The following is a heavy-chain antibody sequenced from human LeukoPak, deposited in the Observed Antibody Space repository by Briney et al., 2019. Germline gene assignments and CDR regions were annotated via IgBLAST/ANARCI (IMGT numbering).Heavy chain of an antibody. D-gene: IGHD3-10*01. Sequence: ASVKVSCKASGGTFSSYAISWVRQAPGQGLEWMGWISAYNGNTNYAQKLQGRVTMTTDTSTSTAYMELRSLRSDDTAVYYCARDARLVRGSGSYYMGYWGQGTLVTVSS. CDR2: ISAYNGNT. CDR3: ARDARLVRGSGSYYMGY. CDR1: GGTFSSYA. V-gene: IGHV1-18*01. J-gene: IGHJ4*02.